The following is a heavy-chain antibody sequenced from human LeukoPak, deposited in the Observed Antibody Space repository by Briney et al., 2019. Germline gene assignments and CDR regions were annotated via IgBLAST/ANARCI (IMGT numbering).Heavy chain of an antibody. CDR1: GFTFSNYW. Sequence: GGSLRPSCAASGFTFSNYWMSWVRQAPGKGLEWVANIKFDGSDKFYVDSVKGRFTISRDNAKNLLYLQMNSLRAEDTAVYYCAKDGPGVAVAGTGFDYWGQGTLVTVSS. CDR2: IKFDGSDK. V-gene: IGHV3-7*01. D-gene: IGHD6-19*01. CDR3: AKDGPGVAVAGTGFDY. J-gene: IGHJ4*02.